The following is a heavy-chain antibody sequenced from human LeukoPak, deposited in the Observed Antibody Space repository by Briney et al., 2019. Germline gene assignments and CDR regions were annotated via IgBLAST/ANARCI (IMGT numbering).Heavy chain of an antibody. Sequence: ASVKVSCKASGGTFSSYAISWVRQAPGQGLEWMGWISAHNGNTNYAQKLQGRVTMTTDTSTSTVYMELRSLRSDDTAVYYCARGSSDGYNYGRESDYWGQGTLVTVSS. CDR2: ISAHNGNT. V-gene: IGHV1-18*01. J-gene: IGHJ4*02. CDR1: GGTFSSYA. CDR3: ARGSSDGYNYGRESDY. D-gene: IGHD5-24*01.